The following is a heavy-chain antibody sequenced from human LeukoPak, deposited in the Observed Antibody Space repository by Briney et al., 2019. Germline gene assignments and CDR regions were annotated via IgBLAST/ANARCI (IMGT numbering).Heavy chain of an antibody. Sequence: PSETLSLTCAVYGGSFSGYYWSWIRQPPGKGLEWIGEINHSGSTNYNPSLKSRVTISVDTSKNQFSLKVSSVTAADTAVYYCARHGVRGVGLWGQGTLVTVSS. CDR2: INHSGST. CDR3: ARHGVRGVGL. D-gene: IGHD2-8*01. CDR1: GGSFSGYY. V-gene: IGHV4-34*01. J-gene: IGHJ4*02.